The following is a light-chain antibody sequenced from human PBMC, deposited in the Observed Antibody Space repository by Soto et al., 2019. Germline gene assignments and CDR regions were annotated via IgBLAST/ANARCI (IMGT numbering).Light chain of an antibody. CDR1: QDISNY. V-gene: IGKV1-33*01. CDR3: QQYDNLPGT. Sequence: DIQMAQSPSSLSSSVAYIFTITWEASQDISNYLNWYQQKPGKAPKLLIYDASNLGTGVPSRFSGSGSGTDFTFTISSLQPEDIATYYCQQYDNLPGTFGQGTKVDIK. J-gene: IGKJ1*01. CDR2: DAS.